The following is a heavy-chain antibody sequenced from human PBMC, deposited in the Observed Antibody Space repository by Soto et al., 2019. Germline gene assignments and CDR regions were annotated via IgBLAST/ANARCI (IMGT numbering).Heavy chain of an antibody. Sequence: PGGSLRLSCAASGFTFSSYGMHWVRQAPGKGLEWVAVIWYDGSNKYYADSVKGRFTISRDNSKNTLYLQMNSLRAEDTAVYYCAITPWLVPTTTYYYYGMDVWGQGTTVTVSS. J-gene: IGHJ6*02. V-gene: IGHV3-33*01. CDR2: IWYDGSNK. D-gene: IGHD6-19*01. CDR1: GFTFSSYG. CDR3: AITPWLVPTTTYYYYGMDV.